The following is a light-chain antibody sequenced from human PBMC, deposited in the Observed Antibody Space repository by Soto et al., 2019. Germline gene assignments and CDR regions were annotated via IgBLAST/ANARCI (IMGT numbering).Light chain of an antibody. V-gene: IGKV1-5*01. CDR2: DAS. J-gene: IGKJ4*01. CDR3: QQYKTYSLT. Sequence: DIQMTQSPSTLSASVGDRVNITCRASQSISTWLAWYQQKPGKAPKLLIYDASSLESGVPSRFSGSASGTEFTLTISSLQPDDFATYHCQQYKTYSLTFGGGTKVEIK. CDR1: QSISTW.